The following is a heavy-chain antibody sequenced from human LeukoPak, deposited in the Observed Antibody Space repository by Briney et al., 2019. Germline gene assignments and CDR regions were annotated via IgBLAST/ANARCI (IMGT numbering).Heavy chain of an antibody. Sequence: PGGSLRLSCAASGFTVSSNYMSWVRQAPGKGLEWVSVIYSGGSTYYADSVKGRFTISRDNSKNTLYLQMNSLRAEDTAVYYCARLTTVTTYYYYYMDVWGKGTTVTASS. CDR2: IYSGGST. CDR1: GFTVSSNY. V-gene: IGHV3-53*01. CDR3: ARLTTVTTYYYYYMDV. D-gene: IGHD4-17*01. J-gene: IGHJ6*03.